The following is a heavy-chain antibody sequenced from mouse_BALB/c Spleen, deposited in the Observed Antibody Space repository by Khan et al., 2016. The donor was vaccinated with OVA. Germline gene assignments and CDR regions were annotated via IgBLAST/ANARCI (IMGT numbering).Heavy chain of an antibody. CDR3: TRHGYVALFDY. Sequence: VQLKQSGPELMKPAASVKISCKASGYSFTSYYIHWVLQSPGKSLEWIGYIDPFSGVNTYNHKFKGKATLTVDKSTSTDYIHLSYLTTEDSAVYYCTRHGYVALFDYWGQGTLVTVSA. CDR1: GYSFTSYY. D-gene: IGHD2-2*01. V-gene: IGHV1-31*01. CDR2: IDPFSGVN. J-gene: IGHJ3*01.